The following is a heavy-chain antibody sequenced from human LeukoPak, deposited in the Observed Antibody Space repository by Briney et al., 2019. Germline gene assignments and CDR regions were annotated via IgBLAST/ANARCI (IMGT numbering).Heavy chain of an antibody. J-gene: IGHJ4*02. CDR1: GYSISSGYY. CDR3: AKHSRGCGSTSCYNFDF. D-gene: IGHD2-2*02. Sequence: SETLSLTCAVSGYSISSGYYWGWIRQPPGKGLEWIGSIYHSGRTYYNPSLKSRVTISLDTSKNQFSLKLSSVTAADTAVYYCAKHSRGCGSTSCYNFDFWGQGALVTVSS. V-gene: IGHV4-38-2*01. CDR2: IYHSGRT.